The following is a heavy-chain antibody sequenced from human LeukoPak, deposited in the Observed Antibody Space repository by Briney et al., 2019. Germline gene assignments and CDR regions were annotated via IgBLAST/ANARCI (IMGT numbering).Heavy chain of an antibody. J-gene: IGHJ4*02. V-gene: IGHV2-70*04. D-gene: IGHD3-22*01. Sequence: SGPALVKSTQTLTLTCTFSGFSLTASGMRVSWIRQPPGKALEWLARIDWDDGKFYSTSLKTRLTISKDTSKNQVVLTMTNMDPVDTATYYCARSYDYDSSGYVDYWGQGTLVTVSS. CDR1: GFSLTASGMR. CDR3: ARSYDYDSSGYVDY. CDR2: IDWDDGK.